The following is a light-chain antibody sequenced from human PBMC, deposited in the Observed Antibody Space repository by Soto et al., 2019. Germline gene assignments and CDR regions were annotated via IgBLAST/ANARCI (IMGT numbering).Light chain of an antibody. CDR1: QRVSSNY. Sequence: EIVLTQSPGTLSLSPGERATLSCRASQRVSSNYLAWYQQRPGQAPRLLIFGASYRSTGIPDRFSGSGSGTVFTLTIRRLELEDFPVYYCQHYGSSPPEFPFCPGTRVDSK. V-gene: IGKV3-20*01. J-gene: IGKJ3*01. CDR2: GAS. CDR3: QHYGSSPPEFP.